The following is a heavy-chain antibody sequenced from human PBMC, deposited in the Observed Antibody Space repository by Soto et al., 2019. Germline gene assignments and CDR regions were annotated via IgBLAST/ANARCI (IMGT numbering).Heavy chain of an antibody. CDR3: ARGGGQLEYYYSYGMDV. CDR1: GYTFISYG. Sequence: AASVKVSCKVSGYTFISYGMHWVRQAPGQRLEWMGWINSGNGNTKYSQKFQGRVTITRDTSASTASMELSSLRSEDTAVYYCARGGGQLEYYYSYGMDVWGRGTTVTVSS. V-gene: IGHV1-3*01. CDR2: INSGNGNT. J-gene: IGHJ6*02. D-gene: IGHD6-6*01.